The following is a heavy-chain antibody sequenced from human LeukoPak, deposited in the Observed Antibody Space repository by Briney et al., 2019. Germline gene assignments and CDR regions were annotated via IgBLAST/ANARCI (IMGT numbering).Heavy chain of an antibody. Sequence: SETLSLTCTVSGGSISSYYWSWIRQPPGKGLEWIGYIYYSGSTNYNPSLKSRVTISVDTSKNQFSLKLSSVTAADTAVYYCARDHMGYDGRDAFDIWGQGTMVTVSS. V-gene: IGHV4-59*01. CDR1: GGSISSYY. J-gene: IGHJ3*02. D-gene: IGHD3-3*01. CDR3: ARDHMGYDGRDAFDI. CDR2: IYYSGST.